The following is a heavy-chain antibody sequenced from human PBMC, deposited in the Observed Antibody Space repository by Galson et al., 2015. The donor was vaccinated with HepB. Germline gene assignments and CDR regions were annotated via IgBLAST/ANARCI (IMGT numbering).Heavy chain of an antibody. CDR2: ISSNGGST. D-gene: IGHD3-22*01. V-gene: IGHV3-64D*06. CDR3: VKDRPPKSSGSGDY. J-gene: IGHJ4*02. Sequence: SLRLSCAASGFTFSSYAMHWVRQAPGKGLEYVSAISSNGGSTYYADSVKGRFTISRDNSKNTLYLQMSSLRAGDTAVYYCVKDRPPKSSGSGDYWGQGTLVTVSS. CDR1: GFTFSSYA.